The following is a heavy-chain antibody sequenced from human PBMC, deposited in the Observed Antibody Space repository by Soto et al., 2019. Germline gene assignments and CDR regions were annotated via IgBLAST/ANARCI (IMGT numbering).Heavy chain of an antibody. D-gene: IGHD6-6*01. J-gene: IGHJ4*02. CDR2: ISAYNGNT. CDR1: AYTLTRHG. Sequence: ASVTVSCKASAYTLTRHGISCVRQAPGQGLEWMGWISAYNGNTNYAQKLQGRVTMTTDTSTSTAYMELRSLRSDDTVVYYCARSDTSSSSVCFDYWGQGTLVTVSS. V-gene: IGHV1-18*01. CDR3: ARSDTSSSSVCFDY.